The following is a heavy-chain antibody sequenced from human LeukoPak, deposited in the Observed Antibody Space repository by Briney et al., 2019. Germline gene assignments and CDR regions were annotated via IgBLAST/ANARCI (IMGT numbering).Heavy chain of an antibody. CDR1: GGTFSSYA. CDR2: IIPIFGTA. D-gene: IGHD7-27*01. CDR3: ARGPPNWGYDY. J-gene: IGHJ4*02. V-gene: IGHV1-69*13. Sequence: GASVKVSCKASGGTFSSYAISWVRQAPGQGLEWMGGIIPIFGTANYAQKFQGGVTITADESTSTAYMELSSLRSEDTAVYYCARGPPNWGYDYWGPGTLVTVSS.